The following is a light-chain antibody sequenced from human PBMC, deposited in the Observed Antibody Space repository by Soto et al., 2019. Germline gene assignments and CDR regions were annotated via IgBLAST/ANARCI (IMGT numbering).Light chain of an antibody. Sequence: QLVLTQPPSVSGAPGQRVTISCSGNTSNIGAGYAVHWYQQLPGTAPKLLIYDYTNRPSGVPDRFSGSKSGTSASLAITGLQTEDEAEYYCQSYDLSLRLPVVFGGGTKLTVL. V-gene: IGLV1-40*01. CDR3: QSYDLSLRLPVV. J-gene: IGLJ2*01. CDR2: DYT. CDR1: TSNIGAGYA.